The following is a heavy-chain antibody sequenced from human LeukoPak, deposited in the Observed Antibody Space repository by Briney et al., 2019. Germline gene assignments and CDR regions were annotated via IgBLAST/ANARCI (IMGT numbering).Heavy chain of an antibody. CDR1: GGSIGSGSYY. V-gene: IGHV4-61*09. CDR2: IYSSGNT. Sequence: SETLSLTCTVSGGSIGSGSYYWSWIRQPAGRGLVWIGHIYSSGNTNYNPSLKSRVTISLDTSENQFSLRLTSVTAADTAVYYCARFGSENYDFWSGSALDPWGQGTLVTVSS. J-gene: IGHJ5*02. CDR3: ARFGSENYDFWSGSALDP. D-gene: IGHD3-3*01.